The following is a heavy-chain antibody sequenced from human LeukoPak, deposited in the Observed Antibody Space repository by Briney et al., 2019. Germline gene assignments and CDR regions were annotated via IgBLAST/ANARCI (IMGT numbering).Heavy chain of an antibody. Sequence: GGSLRLSCAASGFTFSSYAMSWVRQAPGKGLEWVSGISGSGGSTYYADSVKGRFTISRDNSKNTLYLQVNSLRAEDTAVYYCAKGGYCSSTSCPFDHWGQGTLVTVSS. V-gene: IGHV3-23*01. CDR2: ISGSGGST. CDR1: GFTFSSYA. J-gene: IGHJ4*02. D-gene: IGHD2-2*01. CDR3: AKGGYCSSTSCPFDH.